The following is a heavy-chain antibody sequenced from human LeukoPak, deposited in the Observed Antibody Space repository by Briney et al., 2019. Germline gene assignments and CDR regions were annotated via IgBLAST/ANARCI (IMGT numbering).Heavy chain of an antibody. CDR2: ISGSGGST. Sequence: GGSLRLSCAASGFTFSSYAMSWVRQAPGKGLEWVSAISGSGGSTYYADSVKGRFTISRDNSKNTLYLQMNSLRAEDTAVYYCAKDRGKTYYYDSSGPFDYWGQGTLVTVSS. CDR3: AKDRGKTYYYDSSGPFDY. V-gene: IGHV3-23*01. D-gene: IGHD3-22*01. J-gene: IGHJ4*02. CDR1: GFTFSSYA.